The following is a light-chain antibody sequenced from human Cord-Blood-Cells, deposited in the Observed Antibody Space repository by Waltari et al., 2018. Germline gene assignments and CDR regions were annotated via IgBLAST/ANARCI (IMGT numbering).Light chain of an antibody. CDR2: RNK. CDR1: SSNIGSNY. V-gene: IGLV1-47*01. Sequence: QSVLTQPPSASGTPGQRVTISCSGSSSNIGSNYVYWYQQPPGTAPKLLIYRNKQRPSGVPDRFSGSKSGTSASLASSGLRSEDEADYYCAAWDDSLSGVVFGGGTKLTVL. CDR3: AAWDDSLSGVV. J-gene: IGLJ2*01.